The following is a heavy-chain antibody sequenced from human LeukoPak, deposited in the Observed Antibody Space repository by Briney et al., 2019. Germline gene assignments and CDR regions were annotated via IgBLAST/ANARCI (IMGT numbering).Heavy chain of an antibody. Sequence: TGGSLRLSCAASGFTFSSYGMSWVRQAPGKGLEWVSSISGSGGTTYYADFLKGRFTISRDNSKNTLYLQMNSLRAEDTAVYYCARVRYNGIAAPSGKIFDYWGQGTLVTVSS. J-gene: IGHJ4*02. V-gene: IGHV3-23*01. D-gene: IGHD6-6*01. CDR3: ARVRYNGIAAPSGKIFDY. CDR1: GFTFSSYG. CDR2: ISGSGGTT.